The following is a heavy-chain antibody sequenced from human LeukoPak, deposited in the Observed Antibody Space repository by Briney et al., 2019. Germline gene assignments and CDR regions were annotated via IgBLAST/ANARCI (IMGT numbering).Heavy chain of an antibody. V-gene: IGHV3-48*02. D-gene: IGHD1-1*01. CDR2: ISSSSTI. CDR3: AALIKERGYFDL. CDR1: GFTFSSYS. J-gene: IGHJ2*01. Sequence: GGSLRLSCAASGFTFSSYSMNWVRQAPGKGLEWVSYISSSSTIYYADSVKGRFTISRDNAKNSLYLQMNSLRDEDTAVYYCAALIKERGYFDLWGRGTLVTVSS.